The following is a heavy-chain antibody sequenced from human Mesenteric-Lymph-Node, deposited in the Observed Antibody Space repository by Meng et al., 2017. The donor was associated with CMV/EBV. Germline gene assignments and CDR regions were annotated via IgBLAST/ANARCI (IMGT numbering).Heavy chain of an antibody. D-gene: IGHD6-13*01. CDR2: IYYSGST. CDR1: GDSISSGGYY. Sequence: SGDSISSGGYYWNWIRQHPGKGLEWIGYIYYSGSTYYNPSLKSRVTISVDTSKNQFSLNLSSVTAADTAVYYCAREIAAGTAHVDFWGQGTLVTVSS. J-gene: IGHJ4*02. CDR3: AREIAAGTAHVDF. V-gene: IGHV4-31*02.